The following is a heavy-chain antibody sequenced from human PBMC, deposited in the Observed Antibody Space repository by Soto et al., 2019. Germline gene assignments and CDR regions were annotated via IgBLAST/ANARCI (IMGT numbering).Heavy chain of an antibody. CDR3: ARGRSGWPARFAY. J-gene: IGHJ4*02. V-gene: IGHV4-59*01. D-gene: IGHD6-19*01. CDR1: GGPISSYY. Sequence: QVQLQESGPGLVKPSETLSLNCTVSGGPISSYYWSWIRQSPGKGLEWIGYIYYSGSTNYNPSLKGGVTISVARSKTQFALELSSVTAADTAVYDCARGRSGWPARFAYGGQGTLVTVSS. CDR2: IYYSGST.